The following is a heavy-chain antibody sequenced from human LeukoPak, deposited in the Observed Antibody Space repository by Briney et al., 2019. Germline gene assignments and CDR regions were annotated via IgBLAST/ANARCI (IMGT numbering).Heavy chain of an antibody. J-gene: IGHJ4*02. Sequence: PSETLSLTCTVSGGSISSGGYYWSWIRQHPGKGLEWIGYIYYSGSTNYNPSLKSRVTISVDTSKNQFSLKLSSVTAADTAVYYCARGHYDFWSGLGYWGQGTLVTVSS. CDR3: ARGHYDFWSGLGY. CDR1: GGSISSGGYY. V-gene: IGHV4-61*08. CDR2: IYYSGST. D-gene: IGHD3-3*01.